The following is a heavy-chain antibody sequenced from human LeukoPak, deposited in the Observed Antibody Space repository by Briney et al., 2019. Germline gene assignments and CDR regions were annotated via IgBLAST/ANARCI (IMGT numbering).Heavy chain of an antibody. V-gene: IGHV3-9*01. Sequence: GGSLRLSCTASGFSFGVYSMHWVRHAPGRGLEWVSGITWNSGSIGYGDSVRGRFTISRDNAENSLYLQMNSLRPEDTALYYCAKGVPAGSTYYYYAMDVWGQGTTVTVSS. CDR1: GFSFGVYS. D-gene: IGHD2-2*01. CDR2: ITWNSGSI. CDR3: AKGVPAGSTYYYYAMDV. J-gene: IGHJ6*02.